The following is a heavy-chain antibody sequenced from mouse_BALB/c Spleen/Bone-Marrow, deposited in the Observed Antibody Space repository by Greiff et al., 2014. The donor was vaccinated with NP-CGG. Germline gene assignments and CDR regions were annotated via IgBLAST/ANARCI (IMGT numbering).Heavy chain of an antibody. J-gene: IGHJ4*01. Sequence: VQLQQSGPELVKPGASVRISCKASGYTFTSYYIHWVKQRPGQGLEWIGWIYPGNVNTKYNAKFKGKATLTADKSSSTAYMQLSSLTSEDSAVYFCARDTMDYWGQGTSVTVSS. CDR3: ARDTMDY. CDR2: IYPGNVNT. V-gene: IGHV1S56*01. CDR1: GYTFTSYY.